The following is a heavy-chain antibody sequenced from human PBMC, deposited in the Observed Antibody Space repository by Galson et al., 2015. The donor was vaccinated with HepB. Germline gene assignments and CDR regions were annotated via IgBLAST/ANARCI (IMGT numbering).Heavy chain of an antibody. J-gene: IGHJ4*02. CDR1: SVSISDGNYY. CDR3: ARDRGRHEDLTPIDY. D-gene: IGHD4/OR15-4a*01. CDR2: IYISGSS. V-gene: IGHV4-61*02. Sequence: LSLTCTVSSVSISDGNYYWSWIRQPAGQGLEWIGRIYISGSSSYNSSLKSRVSMSVDTSKNQLSLKLTSVTAADTAVYYCARDRGRHEDLTPIDYWGQGTLVTVSS.